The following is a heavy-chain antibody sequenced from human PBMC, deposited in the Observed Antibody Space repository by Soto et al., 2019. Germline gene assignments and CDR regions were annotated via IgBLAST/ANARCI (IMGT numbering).Heavy chain of an antibody. CDR3: ARVNDYVWGSYRYNDYFDY. CDR2: INSDGSST. Sequence: GGSLRLSCAASGFTFSSYWMHWVRQAPGKGLVWVSRINSDGSSTSYADSVKGRFTISRDNAKNTLYLQMNSLRAEDTAVYYCARVNDYVWGSYRYNDYFDYWGQGTLVTVSS. D-gene: IGHD3-16*02. CDR1: GFTFSSYW. J-gene: IGHJ4*02. V-gene: IGHV3-74*01.